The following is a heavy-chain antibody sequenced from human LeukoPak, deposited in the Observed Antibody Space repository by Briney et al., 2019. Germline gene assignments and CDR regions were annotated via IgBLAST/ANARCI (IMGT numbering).Heavy chain of an antibody. CDR1: GGTFSSYA. J-gene: IGHJ4*02. D-gene: IGHD3-3*01. CDR2: IIPIFGTA. V-gene: IGHV1-69*01. CDR3: ARGLVWSGYLEYYFDY. Sequence: ASVNVSCKASGGTFSSYAISWVRQAPGQGVEWMGGIIPIFGTANYAQKFRGRVTITADESTTTAYMELSSLSSEDTAVYFCARGLVWSGYLEYYFDYWGQGTLVTVSS.